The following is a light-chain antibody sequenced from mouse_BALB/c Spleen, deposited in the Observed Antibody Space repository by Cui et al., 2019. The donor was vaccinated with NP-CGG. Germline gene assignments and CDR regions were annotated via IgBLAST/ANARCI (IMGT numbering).Light chain of an antibody. J-gene: IGLJ1*01. CDR1: TGAVTTSNY. CDR2: GTN. CDR3: ALWYSNHWV. Sequence: HAVVSQGSALTTSPGETVTLTCHSSTGAVTTSNYANWVQEKPDHLFTGLIGGTNNRVPGVPARFSGSLIGDKAALTITGAQTEDEAIYFCALWYSNHWVFGGGTKLTVL. V-gene: IGLV1*01.